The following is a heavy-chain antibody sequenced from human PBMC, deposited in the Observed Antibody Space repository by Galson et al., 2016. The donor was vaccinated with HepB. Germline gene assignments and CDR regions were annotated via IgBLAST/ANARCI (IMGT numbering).Heavy chain of an antibody. CDR3: ARVAAKESWGNTILGVVSNWFDP. CDR2: ISSSFFI. J-gene: IGHJ5*02. CDR1: GFTFSTYT. V-gene: IGHV3-21*01. Sequence: PRLSCAASGFTFSTYTMNWVRQAPGKGLEWVSSISSSFFIYYADTVKGRFTISRDNANNSLYLQMNSLRAEDTAVYYCARVAAKESWGNTILGVVSNWFDPWGQGTLVTVSS. D-gene: IGHD3-3*01.